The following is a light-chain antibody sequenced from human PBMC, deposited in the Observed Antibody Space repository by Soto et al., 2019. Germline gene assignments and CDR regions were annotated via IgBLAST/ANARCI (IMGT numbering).Light chain of an antibody. Sequence: DIQMTQSPASLTASVGDRVTITCRASQAISNSLAWFQQKPGKAPKSLISAASSLQSRVPSRFSGSGFGTDFTLTINSLQPEDFATSYCQQYNTYPWTFGQGTKVEI. V-gene: IGKV1-16*01. CDR2: AAS. CDR3: QQYNTYPWT. J-gene: IGKJ1*01. CDR1: QAISNS.